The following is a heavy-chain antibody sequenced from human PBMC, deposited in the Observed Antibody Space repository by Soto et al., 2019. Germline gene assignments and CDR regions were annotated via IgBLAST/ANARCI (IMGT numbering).Heavy chain of an antibody. V-gene: IGHV4-4*02. J-gene: IGHJ4*02. CDR2: IYHSGST. D-gene: IGHD3-22*01. CDR3: ARESGGYYDSSGANAHFDY. CDR1: GCSISSSNW. Sequence: SETLSLTCSVSGCSISSSNWWSWVRQPPGKGLEWIGEIYHSGSTNYNPSLKSRVTISVDKSKNQFSLKLSSVTAADTAVYYCARESGGYYDSSGANAHFDYWGQGTLVTVSS.